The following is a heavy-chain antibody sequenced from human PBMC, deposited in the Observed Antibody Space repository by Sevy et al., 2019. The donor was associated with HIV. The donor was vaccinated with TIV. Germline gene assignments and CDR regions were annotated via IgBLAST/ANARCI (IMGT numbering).Heavy chain of an antibody. CDR2: ISAGGGSV. CDR1: GFIFRTYA. J-gene: IGHJ4*02. D-gene: IGHD3-3*01. CDR3: AGGEITRFVY. Sequence: GGSLRLSCAASGFIFRTYAMTWVRQAPGKGLEWVSTISAGGGSVYYADSVKGRFTISRDNSNNRLYLQMNTLRAEDAAVYSCAGGEITRFVYWGRGPRVRLL. V-gene: IGHV3-23*01.